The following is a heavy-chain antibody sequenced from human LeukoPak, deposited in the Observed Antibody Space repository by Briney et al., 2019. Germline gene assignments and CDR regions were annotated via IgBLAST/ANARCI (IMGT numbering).Heavy chain of an antibody. CDR2: ISSSSSYI. CDR3: ARAWDIVVVPSNWFDP. Sequence: GGSLRLSCAASGFTFSSYSMNWVRQAPGKGLEWVSSISSSSSYIYYADSVKGRFTISRDNAKNSLYLQMNSLRAEDTAVYYCARAWDIVVVPSNWFDPWGQGTLVTASS. CDR1: GFTFSSYS. V-gene: IGHV3-21*01. J-gene: IGHJ5*02. D-gene: IGHD2-2*01.